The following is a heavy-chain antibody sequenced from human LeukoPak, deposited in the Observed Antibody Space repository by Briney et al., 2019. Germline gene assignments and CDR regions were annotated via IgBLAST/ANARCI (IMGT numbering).Heavy chain of an antibody. D-gene: IGHD3-3*01. CDR3: ARPGSYDFWSGFNWFDP. CDR1: GYTFTSYD. J-gene: IGHJ5*02. V-gene: IGHV1-8*01. Sequence: GASVKVSCKASGYTFTSYDINWVRQATGQGLEWMGWMNPNSGNTGYAQKFQGRVTMTRNTSISTAYMELSSLRSEDTAAYYCARPGSYDFWSGFNWFDPWGQGTLVTVSS. CDR2: MNPNSGNT.